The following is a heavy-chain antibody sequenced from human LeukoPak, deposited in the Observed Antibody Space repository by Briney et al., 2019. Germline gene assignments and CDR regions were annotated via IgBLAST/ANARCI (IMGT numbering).Heavy chain of an antibody. CDR1: GFTVSSNY. D-gene: IGHD6-13*01. J-gene: IGHJ5*02. CDR3: ARDGSSSWGVGNWFDP. Sequence: GGSLRLSCAASGFTVSSNYMSWVRQAPGKGLEWVANIKEDGSEKYYVDSVKGRFTISRDNVKNSLYLQMNSLRAEDTAVYYCARDGSSSWGVGNWFDPWGQGTLVTVSS. CDR2: IKEDGSEK. V-gene: IGHV3-7*01.